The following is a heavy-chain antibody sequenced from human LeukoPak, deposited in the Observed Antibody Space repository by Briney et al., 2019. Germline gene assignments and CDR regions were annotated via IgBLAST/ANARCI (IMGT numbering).Heavy chain of an antibody. J-gene: IGHJ4*02. CDR2: ISSSSSTI. D-gene: IGHD3-22*01. CDR3: ARGAYYYED. CDR1: GFTFSSHS. V-gene: IGHV3-48*01. Sequence: GGSLRLSCAASGFTFSSHSMNWVRQAPGKGLEWDSYISSSSSTIYYADSVKGRFTISRGNAKNSLYLQMNSLRAEDTAVYYCARGAYYYEDWGQGTLVTVSS.